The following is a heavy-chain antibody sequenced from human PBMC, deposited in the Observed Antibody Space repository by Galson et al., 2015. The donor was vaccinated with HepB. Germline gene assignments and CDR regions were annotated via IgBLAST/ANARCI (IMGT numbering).Heavy chain of an antibody. CDR1: GFTFSSHG. CDR2: IWYDGSNK. D-gene: IGHD6-19*01. Sequence: SLRLSCAASGFTFSSHGMHWVRQAPGKGLEWVAVIWYDGSNKYYADSVKGRFTISRDNSKNTLYLQMNSLRAEDTAVYYCARGGIAVAGGFDYWGQGTLVTVSS. V-gene: IGHV3-33*01. CDR3: ARGGIAVAGGFDY. J-gene: IGHJ4*02.